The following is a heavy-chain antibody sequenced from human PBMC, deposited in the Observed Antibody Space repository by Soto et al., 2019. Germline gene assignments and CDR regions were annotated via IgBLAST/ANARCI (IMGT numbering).Heavy chain of an antibody. CDR1: GYTFPSYY. J-gene: IGHJ3*02. D-gene: IGHD4-17*01. CDR3: ARLPYYGGPHAFDI. V-gene: IGHV1-46*01. Sequence: GASVQVSCQASGYTFPSYYMHWVRQAPGQGLEWMGIINPSGGSTSYAQKLQGRVTMTRDTTTSTVYMELSSLRSEDTAVYYCARLPYYGGPHAFDIWGQGTMVTVSS. CDR2: INPSGGST.